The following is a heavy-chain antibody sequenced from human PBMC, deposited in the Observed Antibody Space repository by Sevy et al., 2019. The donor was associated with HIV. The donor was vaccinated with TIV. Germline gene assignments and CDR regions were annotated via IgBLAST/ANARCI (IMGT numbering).Heavy chain of an antibody. V-gene: IGHV3-23*01. CDR1: GFTFSSYA. CDR3: AKESRESYNFIGPDAFDI. J-gene: IGHJ3*02. Sequence: GGSLRLSCAASGFTFSSYAMSWVRQAPGKGLEWVSAISGGGGSTFYADSVKDRFTISRDNSKNTLYLQMNSLRAEDTAVYYCAKESRESYNFIGPDAFDIWGQGTMVTVSS. CDR2: ISGGGGST. D-gene: IGHD1-26*01.